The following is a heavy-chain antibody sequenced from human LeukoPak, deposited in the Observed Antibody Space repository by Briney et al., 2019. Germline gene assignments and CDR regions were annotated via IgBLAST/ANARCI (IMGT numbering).Heavy chain of an antibody. CDR1: GFTFSSYA. CDR2: ISSNGGST. V-gene: IGHV3-64D*06. Sequence: GGSLRLSCSAPGFTFSSYAMHWVRQARGKGLEYVSAISSNGGSTYYADSVKGRFTISRDNSKNTLYLQMSSLRAEDTAVYYCVKGDIVVVVAAGFDYWGQGTLVTVSS. CDR3: VKGDIVVVVAAGFDY. J-gene: IGHJ4*02. D-gene: IGHD2-15*01.